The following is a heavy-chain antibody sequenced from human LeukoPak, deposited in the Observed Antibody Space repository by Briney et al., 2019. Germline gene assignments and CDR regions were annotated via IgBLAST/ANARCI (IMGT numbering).Heavy chain of an antibody. Sequence: SETLSLTCAVYGWSFSGYYLSWIRQPPGKGLEWIGEINHSGSTNYNPSLKSRVTISVDTSKNQFSLKLSSVTAADTAVYYCARQIRWLRYWFDPWGQGTLVTVSS. CDR2: INHSGST. J-gene: IGHJ5*02. CDR1: GWSFSGYY. V-gene: IGHV4-34*01. CDR3: ARQIRWLRYWFDP. D-gene: IGHD5-12*01.